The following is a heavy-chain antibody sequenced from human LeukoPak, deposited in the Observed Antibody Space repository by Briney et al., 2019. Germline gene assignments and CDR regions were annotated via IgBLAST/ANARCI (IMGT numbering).Heavy chain of an antibody. D-gene: IGHD2-2*01. CDR3: ARADCSSTSCYELDY. CDR2: ISSSDSTI. V-gene: IGHV3-11*04. CDR1: GFTFSDYY. J-gene: IGHJ4*02. Sequence: GGSLRLSCAGSGFTFSDYYMSWIRQAPGEGLEWVSYISSSDSTIKYTDSVKGRFTISRDNAKNSPFLQMHSLRADDTAVYYCARADCSSTSCYELDYWGQGTLVTVSS.